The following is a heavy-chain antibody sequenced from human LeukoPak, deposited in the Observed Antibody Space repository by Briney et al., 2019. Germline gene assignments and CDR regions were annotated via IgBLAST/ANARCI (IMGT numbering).Heavy chain of an antibody. Sequence: PGGSLRLSCAASGFTFSDHYMDWVRQAPGKGLEWVGRTRNKANSYTTEYAASVKGRFTISRDDSKNSLYLQMHSLKTEDTAVYYCAREPTYYYDSTAFDYWGQGTLVTVSS. V-gene: IGHV3-72*01. CDR1: GFTFSDHY. D-gene: IGHD3-22*01. J-gene: IGHJ4*02. CDR3: AREPTYYYDSTAFDY. CDR2: TRNKANSYTT.